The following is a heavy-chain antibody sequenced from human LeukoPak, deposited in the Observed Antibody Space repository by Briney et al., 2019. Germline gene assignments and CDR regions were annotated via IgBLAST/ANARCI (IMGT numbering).Heavy chain of an antibody. CDR3: AATRYYYGSGSEDY. J-gene: IGHJ4*02. V-gene: IGHV4-4*07. CDR1: GGSISSYY. CDR2: IYTSGST. Sequence: SETLSLTCTVSGGSISSYYWSWIRQPAGKGLEWIGRIYTSGSTNYNPSLKSRVTMSVDTSKNQFSLKLSSVTAADTAVYYCAATRYYYGSGSEDYWGQGTLVTVSS. D-gene: IGHD3-10*01.